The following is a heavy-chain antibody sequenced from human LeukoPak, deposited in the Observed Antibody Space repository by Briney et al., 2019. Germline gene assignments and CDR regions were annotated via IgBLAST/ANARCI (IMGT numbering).Heavy chain of an antibody. V-gene: IGHV1-69*13. Sequence: ASVKVSCKASGGTFSSYAISWVRQAPGQGLEWMGGIIPIFGTANYAQKFQGRVTITADESTSTAYMELSSLRSEGTAVYYCASREGAVYSYGYRPPNYWGQGTLVTVSS. CDR2: IIPIFGTA. D-gene: IGHD5-18*01. CDR3: ASREGAVYSYGYRPPNY. J-gene: IGHJ4*02. CDR1: GGTFSSYA.